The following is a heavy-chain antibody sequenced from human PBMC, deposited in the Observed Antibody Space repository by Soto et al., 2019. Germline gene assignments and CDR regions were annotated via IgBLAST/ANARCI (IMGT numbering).Heavy chain of an antibody. Sequence: GESLKISCKGSGYSFTSYWISWVRQMPGKGLEWMGRIDPSDSYTNYSPSFQGHVTISADKSISTAYLQWSSLKASDTAMYYCASTYYDFWSGPVVDYYGMDVWGQGTTVTVS. CDR2: IDPSDSYT. CDR1: GYSFTSYW. J-gene: IGHJ6*02. CDR3: ASTYYDFWSGPVVDYYGMDV. D-gene: IGHD3-3*01. V-gene: IGHV5-10-1*01.